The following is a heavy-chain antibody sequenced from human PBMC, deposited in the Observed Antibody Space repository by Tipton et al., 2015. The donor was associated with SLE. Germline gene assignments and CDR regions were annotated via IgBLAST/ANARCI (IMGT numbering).Heavy chain of an antibody. CDR2: ISYDGSHK. CDR1: GFTFSSYS. J-gene: IGHJ4*02. CDR3: ASELTNWAAY. Sequence: SLRLSCTASGFTFSSYSMHWVRQAPGKGLEWVALISYDGSHKYYADSVKGRFTISRDNSRNTLYLQMNSLRAEDTAVYYCASELTNWAAYWGQGTLVTVSS. D-gene: IGHD7-27*01. V-gene: IGHV3-30*04.